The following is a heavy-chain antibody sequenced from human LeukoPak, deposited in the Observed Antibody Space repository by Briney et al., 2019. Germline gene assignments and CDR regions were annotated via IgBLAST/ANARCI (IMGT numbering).Heavy chain of an antibody. Sequence: GGSLRLSCAASGFTFSSYGMHWVRQAPGKGLEWVAFIRYDGSNKYYADSVKGRFTISRDNSKNTLYLQMNSLRAEDTAVYYCAKEGFVVVPAAINYFDYWGQGTLVTVSS. D-gene: IGHD2-2*02. CDR3: AKEGFVVVPAAINYFDY. CDR2: IRYDGSNK. J-gene: IGHJ4*02. CDR1: GFTFSSYG. V-gene: IGHV3-30*02.